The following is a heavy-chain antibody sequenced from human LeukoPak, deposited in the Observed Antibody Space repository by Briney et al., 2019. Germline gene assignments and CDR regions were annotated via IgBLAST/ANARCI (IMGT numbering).Heavy chain of an antibody. V-gene: IGHV1-2*02. J-gene: IGHJ4*02. CDR1: GYTFTSYD. CDR3: ARSTVQLERGD. D-gene: IGHD1-1*01. CDR2: INPNSGGT. Sequence: ASVKVSCKASGYTFTSYDINWVRQAPGQGLEWMGWINPNSGGTNYAQKFQGRVTMTRDTSISTAYMELSRLRSDDTAVYCCARSTVQLERGDWGQGTLVTVSS.